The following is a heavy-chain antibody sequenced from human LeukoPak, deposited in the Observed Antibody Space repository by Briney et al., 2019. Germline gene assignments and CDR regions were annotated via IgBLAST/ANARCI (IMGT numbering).Heavy chain of an antibody. CDR3: ARHGSGWYESPDY. Sequence: SETLSLTCTVSGDSISTSNSYWGWIRQPPGKGLEWIGSIYYSGNTYYNASLKSRVTISVDTSKNQFSLKLSSVAAADTAVYYCARHGSGWYESPDYWGQGTLVTVSS. CDR1: GDSISTSNSY. D-gene: IGHD6-19*01. V-gene: IGHV4-39*01. CDR2: IYYSGNT. J-gene: IGHJ4*02.